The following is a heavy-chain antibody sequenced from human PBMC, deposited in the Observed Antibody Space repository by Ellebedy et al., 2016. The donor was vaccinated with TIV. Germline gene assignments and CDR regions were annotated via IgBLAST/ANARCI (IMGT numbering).Heavy chain of an antibody. CDR3: GRGPRSVATDSHTWVDP. D-gene: IGHD6-6*01. CDR2: VYYSGST. Sequence: MPSETLSLICTVSGYSISSNYYWGWIRQPPGKGLEWIGSVYYSGSTNYNPSLKSRVTISLDTSKNQFSLKLGSVTAADTAMYYCGRGPRSVATDSHTWVDPWGQGTLVTVSS. V-gene: IGHV4-38-2*02. J-gene: IGHJ5*02. CDR1: GYSISSNYY.